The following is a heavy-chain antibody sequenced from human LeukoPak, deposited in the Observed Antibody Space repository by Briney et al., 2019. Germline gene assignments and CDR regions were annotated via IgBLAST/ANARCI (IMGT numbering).Heavy chain of an antibody. CDR2: INHSGST. CDR1: GGSFSGYY. V-gene: IGHV4-34*01. CDR3: ARTGTRGGNAFDI. Sequence: PSETLSLTCAVYGGSFSGYYWSWIRQPPGKGLEWIGEINHSGSTNYNPSLKSRVTISVDTSKNQFSLKLSSVTAADTAVYYCARTGTRGGNAFDIWGQGTMVTVSS. J-gene: IGHJ3*02. D-gene: IGHD3-10*01.